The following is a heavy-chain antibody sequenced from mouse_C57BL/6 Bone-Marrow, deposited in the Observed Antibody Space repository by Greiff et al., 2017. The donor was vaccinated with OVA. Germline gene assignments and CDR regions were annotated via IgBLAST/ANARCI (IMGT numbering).Heavy chain of an antibody. CDR2: INYDGSST. J-gene: IGHJ3*01. CDR1: GFTFSDYY. V-gene: IGHV5-16*01. CDR3: ARGPITTGAY. Sequence: EVKVVESEGGLVQPGSSMKLSCTASGFTFSDYYMAWVRQVPEKGLEWVANINYDGSSTYYLDSLKSRFIISRDNAKNILYLQMSSLKSEDTATYYCARGPITTGAYWGQGTLVTVSA. D-gene: IGHD1-2*01.